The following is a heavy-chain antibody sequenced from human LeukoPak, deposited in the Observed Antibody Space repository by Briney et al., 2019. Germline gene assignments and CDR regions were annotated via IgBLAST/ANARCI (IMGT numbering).Heavy chain of an antibody. CDR2: IYYSGST. J-gene: IGHJ4*02. D-gene: IGHD2-15*01. Sequence: SGTLSLTCAVSGGSISSGGYYWSWIRQHPGKGLEWIGYIYYSGSTYYNPSLKSRVTISVDTSKNQFSLKLSSVTAADTAVYYCARVYCSGGSCYSGVSVFDYWGQGTLVTVSS. CDR3: ARVYCSGGSCYSGVSVFDY. V-gene: IGHV4-31*11. CDR1: GGSISSGGYY.